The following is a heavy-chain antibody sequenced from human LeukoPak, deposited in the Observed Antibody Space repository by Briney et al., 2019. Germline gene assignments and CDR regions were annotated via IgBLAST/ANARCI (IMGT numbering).Heavy chain of an antibody. Sequence: ASVKVSCKASGYTFTDYYMHWVRQAPGQGLEWMGWINPNSGGTNYAQKFQGRVTVTRDTSISTAYMELSRLRSDDTAVYYCARGRRFLEWLLEEYYYFDYWGQGTLVTVSS. D-gene: IGHD3-3*01. V-gene: IGHV1-2*02. CDR2: INPNSGGT. CDR1: GYTFTDYY. J-gene: IGHJ4*02. CDR3: ARGRRFLEWLLEEYYYFDY.